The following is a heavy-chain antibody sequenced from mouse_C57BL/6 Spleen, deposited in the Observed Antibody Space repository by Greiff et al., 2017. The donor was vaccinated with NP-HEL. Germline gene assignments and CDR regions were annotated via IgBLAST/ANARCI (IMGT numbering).Heavy chain of an antibody. J-gene: IGHJ4*01. D-gene: IGHD2-3*01. Sequence: QVQLQQSGAELVRPGTSVKLSCKASGYAFTNYLIEWVKQRPGQGLEWIGVIYPGSGGTNYNEKFKGKATLTADKSSSTAYMQLSSLTSEDSAVYFCGRDGDYDVDYWGQGTTVTVSS. CDR3: GRDGDYDVDY. V-gene: IGHV1-54*01. CDR2: IYPGSGGT. CDR1: GYAFTNYL.